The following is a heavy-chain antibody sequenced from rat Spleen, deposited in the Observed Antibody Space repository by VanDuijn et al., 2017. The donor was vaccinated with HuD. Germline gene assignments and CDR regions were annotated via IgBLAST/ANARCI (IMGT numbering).Heavy chain of an antibody. V-gene: IGHV5-29*01. CDR3: ARQMSGYNWDYFDY. CDR2: ISYDGSST. J-gene: IGHJ2*01. Sequence: EVQLVESGGGLVQPGRSLKLSCVASGFTFSNYGMAWVRQTPTKGLEWVASISYDGSSTNYRDSVKGRFTISRDNAKNTLYLQMDSLRSEDTATYYCARQMSGYNWDYFDYWGQGVMVTVSS. D-gene: IGHD1-9*01. CDR1: GFTFSNYG.